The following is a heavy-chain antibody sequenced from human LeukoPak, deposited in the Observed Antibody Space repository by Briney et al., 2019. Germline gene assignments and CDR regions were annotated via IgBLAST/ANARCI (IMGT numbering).Heavy chain of an antibody. CDR1: GFTFSSYE. J-gene: IGHJ4*02. Sequence: GGSLRLSCATSGFTFSSYEMNWVRQAAGKGLEWVSYISSSGSTIYYADSVKGRFTISRDNAKNSLYLQMNSLRAEDTAVYYSARRRMTTVTNSPVDYWGQGTLVTVSS. D-gene: IGHD4-17*01. CDR3: ARRRMTTVTNSPVDY. CDR2: ISSSGSTI. V-gene: IGHV3-48*03.